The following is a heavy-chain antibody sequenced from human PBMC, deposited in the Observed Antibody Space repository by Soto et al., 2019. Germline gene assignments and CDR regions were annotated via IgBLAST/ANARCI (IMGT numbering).Heavy chain of an antibody. V-gene: IGHV4-61*01. J-gene: IGHJ4*02. CDR2: VYYTGST. CDR3: ARAIHDYDSSGYLSFDY. D-gene: IGHD3-22*01. CDR1: GGSVSSGNYY. Sequence: QVQLHESGPGLVKPSETLSLTCAVSGGSVSSGNYYWSWLRQPPGKVLEWIGYVYYTGSTNYNPSLTSRVTISVDTSKNQFSLRLSSVTAADTAVYFCARAIHDYDSSGYLSFDYWGQGTLFTVSS.